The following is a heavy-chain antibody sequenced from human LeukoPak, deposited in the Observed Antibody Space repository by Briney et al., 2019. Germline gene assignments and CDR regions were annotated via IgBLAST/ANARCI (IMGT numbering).Heavy chain of an antibody. V-gene: IGHV1-18*01. CDR3: ARAELYDSSGYYYGPMYFDY. D-gene: IGHD3-22*01. J-gene: IGHJ4*02. Sequence: GASAKVSCKASGYTFTSYGISWVRQAPGQGLEWMGWISAYNGNTNYAQKLQGRVTMTTDTSTSTAYMELRSLRSDDTAVYYCARAELYDSSGYYYGPMYFDYWGQGTLVTVSS. CDR2: ISAYNGNT. CDR1: GYTFTSYG.